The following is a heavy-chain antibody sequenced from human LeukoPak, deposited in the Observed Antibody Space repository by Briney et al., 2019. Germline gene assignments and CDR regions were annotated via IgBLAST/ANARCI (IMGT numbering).Heavy chain of an antibody. J-gene: IGHJ6*03. Sequence: SETLSLTCTVSGGSFSGYYWSWIRQPPGKGLEWIGEINHSGSTNYNPSLKSRVTISVDTSKNQFSLKLSSVTAADTAVYYCARVLRLRTYYYYMDVWGKGTTVTVSS. V-gene: IGHV4-34*01. CDR1: GGSFSGYY. CDR3: ARVLRLRTYYYYMDV. D-gene: IGHD6-25*01. CDR2: INHSGST.